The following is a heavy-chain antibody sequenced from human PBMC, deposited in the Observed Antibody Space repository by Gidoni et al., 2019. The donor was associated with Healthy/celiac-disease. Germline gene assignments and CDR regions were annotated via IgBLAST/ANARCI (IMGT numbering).Heavy chain of an antibody. CDR1: GFTFSSYW. CDR2: INSDGSST. J-gene: IGHJ4*02. Sequence: GGGLVQPGGSLRLSCAASGFTFSSYWMHWVRQAPGKGLVCVSRINSDGSSTSYADSVKGRFTISRDNAKNTAVYYCARGTTYGDYEGVDYWGQGTLVTVSS. V-gene: IGHV3-74*01. D-gene: IGHD4-17*01. CDR3: Y.